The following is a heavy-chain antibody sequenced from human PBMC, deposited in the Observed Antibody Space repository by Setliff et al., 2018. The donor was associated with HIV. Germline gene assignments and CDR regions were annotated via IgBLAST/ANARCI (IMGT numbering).Heavy chain of an antibody. Sequence: PSETLSLTCSVSGGSVSSTSNYWGWIRQPPGKGLEWIGSTYYSGSTYYNPSLKSRVTISVDTSKNQFSLKLSSVTAADTAVYYCARVQVGGYNFYFDYWCQGTLVTVSS. CDR2: TYYSGST. CDR3: ARVQVGGYNFYFDY. J-gene: IGHJ4*02. D-gene: IGHD5-12*01. CDR1: GGSVSSTSNY. V-gene: IGHV4-39*01.